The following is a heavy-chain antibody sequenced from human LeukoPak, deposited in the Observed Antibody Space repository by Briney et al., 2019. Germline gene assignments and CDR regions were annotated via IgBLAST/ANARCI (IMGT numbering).Heavy chain of an antibody. V-gene: IGHV3-11*01. Sequence: PGGSLRLPCAASGFTFSDYYMSWIRQAPGKGLEWISYISSSVSTIYYADSVKGRFTISRDNAKNSLYLQMNSLRADDTAVYYCARDRLDAFDIWGQGTMVTVSS. CDR3: ARDRLDAFDI. D-gene: IGHD6-25*01. J-gene: IGHJ3*02. CDR2: ISSSVSTI. CDR1: GFTFSDYY.